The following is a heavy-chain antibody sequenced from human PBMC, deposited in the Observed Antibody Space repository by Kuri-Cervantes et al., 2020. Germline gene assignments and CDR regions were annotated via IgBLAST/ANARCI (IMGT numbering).Heavy chain of an antibody. CDR2: ISAYNGNT. J-gene: IGHJ4*02. D-gene: IGHD6-19*01. V-gene: IGHV1-18*01. Sequence: ASVKVSCKASGYTFTSYGISWVRQAPGQGLEWMGWISAYNGNTNYAQKLQGRVTMTTDTPTSTAYMELRSLRSDDTAVYYCARATQSYNSGWYKDLDYWGQGTLVTVSS. CDR3: ARATQSYNSGWYKDLDY. CDR1: GYTFTSYG.